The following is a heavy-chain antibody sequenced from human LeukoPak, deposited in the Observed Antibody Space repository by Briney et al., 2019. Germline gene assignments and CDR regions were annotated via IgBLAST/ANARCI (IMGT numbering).Heavy chain of an antibody. CDR1: GVTLSNYA. J-gene: IGHJ4*02. CDR3: ARDPYYDFWSGYPDY. D-gene: IGHD3-3*01. CDR2: ISSSGSGGNT. V-gene: IGHV3-23*01. Sequence: GGSLRLSCVASGVTLSNYAMSWARQAPGKGLEWVSGISSSGSGGNTYYADSVKGRFTISRDSSRNTLYLQMNSLRAEDTAVYYCARDPYYDFWSGYPDYWGQGTLVTVSS.